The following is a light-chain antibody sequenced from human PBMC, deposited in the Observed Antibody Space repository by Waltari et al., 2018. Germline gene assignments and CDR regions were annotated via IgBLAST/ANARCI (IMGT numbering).Light chain of an antibody. V-gene: IGLV2-23*02. Sequence: QSALTQPASVSGSLGQSITISCTGTNSDVGSYNVVSWHQQHPGKAPKLLLYGVTKRPSGVSTRVSGSKSGNTASMTISGLQAEDEADYYCSSYAGDNIVVFGGGTRLTVV. J-gene: IGLJ2*01. CDR3: SSYAGDNIVV. CDR1: NSDVGSYNV. CDR2: GVT.